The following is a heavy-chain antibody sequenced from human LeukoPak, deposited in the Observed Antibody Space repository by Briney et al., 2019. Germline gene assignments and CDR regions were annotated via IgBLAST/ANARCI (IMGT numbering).Heavy chain of an antibody. CDR2: ISGSGGST. CDR1: GFTFSSYA. CDR3: AKDSRYCSSTSCYTGGYYFDY. V-gene: IGHV3-23*01. Sequence: GGSLRLSCAASGFTFSSYAMSWVRQAPGKGLEWVSAISGSGGSTYYADSVKGRFTISRVNSKNTLYLQMNSLRAEDTAVYYCAKDSRYCSSTSCYTGGYYFDYWGQGTLVTVSS. J-gene: IGHJ4*02. D-gene: IGHD2-2*02.